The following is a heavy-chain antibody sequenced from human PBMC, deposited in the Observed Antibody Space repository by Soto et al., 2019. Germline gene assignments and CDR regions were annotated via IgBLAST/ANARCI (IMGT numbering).Heavy chain of an antibody. CDR2: ISYRGTT. J-gene: IGHJ5*02. D-gene: IGHD1-1*01. CDR1: GGSINSGAYH. CDR3: ARMSATGTRWFDP. Sequence: QVQLQESGPRLVKPSQDLSLTCTVSGGSINSGAYHWSWVRQHPGKALEWIGAISYRGTTYSNPSLHSRMTMSVDPSKTQLSLKLGSVTAADTAVYYCARMSATGTRWFDPWGPGTLVTVSS. V-gene: IGHV4-31*03.